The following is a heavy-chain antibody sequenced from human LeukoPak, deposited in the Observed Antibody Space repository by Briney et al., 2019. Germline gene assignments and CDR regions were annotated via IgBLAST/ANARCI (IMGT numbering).Heavy chain of an antibody. D-gene: IGHD3-3*01. V-gene: IGHV3-30*02. CDR3: AKESTIFGVVIMEALDY. CDR2: IRCDGSNR. CDR1: GFTFSSYG. Sequence: GGSLRLSCAASGFTFSSYGMDWVRQAPGKGLEWVALIRCDGSNRYYGDSVKGRFTISRDNSKNTLYLQMSSLRAEDTAVYYCAKESTIFGVVIMEALDYWGQGTLVTVSS. J-gene: IGHJ4*02.